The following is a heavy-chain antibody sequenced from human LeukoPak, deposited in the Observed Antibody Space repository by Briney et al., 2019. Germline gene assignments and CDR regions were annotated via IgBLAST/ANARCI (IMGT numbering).Heavy chain of an antibody. D-gene: IGHD1-7*01. CDR3: ARRDNWNFKWFDP. J-gene: IGHJ5*02. CDR2: INAGNDNT. CDR1: GYTFTSYA. V-gene: IGHV1-3*01. Sequence: AASVTVSCTASGYTFTSYAMHWVRQAPGQRLEWMGWINAGNDNTKYSQKFQGRVTITRDTSASTAYMELSSLRSEDTAVYYCARRDNWNFKWFDPWGQGTLVTVSS.